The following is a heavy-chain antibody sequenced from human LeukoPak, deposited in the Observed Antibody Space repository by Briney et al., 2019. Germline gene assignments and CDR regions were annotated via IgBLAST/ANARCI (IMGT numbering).Heavy chain of an antibody. J-gene: IGHJ4*02. CDR3: ARERYSGYDWGYYFDY. CDR2: ISSSSSYI. D-gene: IGHD5-12*01. Sequence: PGGSLRLSCAASGFTFSSYSMNWVRQAPGKGLEWVSSISSSSSYIYYADSVKGRFTISRDNAKNSLYLQMNSLRAEDTAVYYCARERYSGYDWGYYFDYWGQGTLVTVSS. V-gene: IGHV3-21*01. CDR1: GFTFSSYS.